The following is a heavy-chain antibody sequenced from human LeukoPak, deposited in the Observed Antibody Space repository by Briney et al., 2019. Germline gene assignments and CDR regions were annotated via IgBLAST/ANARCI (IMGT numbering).Heavy chain of an antibody. CDR3: ARDRQQLVRGDYFDY. Sequence: SETLSLTCAVSGGSISSGGYSWSWIRQSPGKGLEWIGYISHSGSTYYNPSLKSRVTISVDTSKNQFSLKLSSVTAADTAVYYCARDRQQLVRGDYFDYWGQGTLVTVSS. CDR2: ISHSGST. J-gene: IGHJ4*02. CDR1: GGSISSGGYS. D-gene: IGHD6-13*01. V-gene: IGHV4-30-2*06.